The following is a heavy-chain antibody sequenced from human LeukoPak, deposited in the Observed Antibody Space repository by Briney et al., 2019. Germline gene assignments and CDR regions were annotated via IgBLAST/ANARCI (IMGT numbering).Heavy chain of an antibody. Sequence: ASVKVSCKASGYTFTSYYVHWVRQASGQGLEWMGVLNPSGGFTAYAQNFQGRVTITWDMSTSTVYMDMSSLRSEDTAVYYCARSYSGSYREDYFDPWGQGTLVTVSS. V-gene: IGHV1-46*01. CDR1: GYTFTSYY. D-gene: IGHD1-26*01. J-gene: IGHJ5*02. CDR3: ARSYSGSYREDYFDP. CDR2: LNPSGGFT.